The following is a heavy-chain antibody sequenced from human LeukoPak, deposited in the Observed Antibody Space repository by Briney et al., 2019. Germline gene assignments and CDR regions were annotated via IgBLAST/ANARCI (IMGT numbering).Heavy chain of an antibody. CDR3: ARTAYYYDSSGYYIQYYFDY. J-gene: IGHJ4*02. CDR1: GDTFTSYA. D-gene: IGHD3-22*01. CDR2: INTNTGNP. V-gene: IGHV7-4-1*01. Sequence: ASVKVSCKASGDTFTSYAMNWVRQAPGQGLEWMGWINTNTGNPTYAQGFTGRFVFSLDTSVSTAYLQICSLKAEGTAVYYCARTAYYYDSSGYYIQYYFDYWGQGTLVTASS.